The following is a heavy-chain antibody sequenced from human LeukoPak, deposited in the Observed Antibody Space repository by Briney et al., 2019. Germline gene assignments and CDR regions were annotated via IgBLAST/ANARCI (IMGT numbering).Heavy chain of an antibody. Sequence: PEGSLQISRQGSGSTFTNYWISWVRQVPGKGLEWMGRIDTSESNTNYSPPFQGQVTISVDTSISTAYLQWSSLKASDTAMYYCARPDCGGGDCKLLPYWGQGTLVTVSS. CDR2: IDTSESNT. CDR1: GSTFTNYW. J-gene: IGHJ4*02. V-gene: IGHV5-10-1*04. D-gene: IGHD2-21*01. CDR3: ARPDCGGGDCKLLPY.